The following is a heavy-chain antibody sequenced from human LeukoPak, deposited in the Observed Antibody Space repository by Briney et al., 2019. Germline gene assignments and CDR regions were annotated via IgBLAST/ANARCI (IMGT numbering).Heavy chain of an antibody. CDR3: ATYGDYKFY. D-gene: IGHD4-17*01. Sequence: SQTLSLTCTVSGGSISSGSYYWSWIRQPPGKGLEWIGYIFDSGSTNYNPSLKSRVSISVDTSKNQFSLKLRSVTAADAAVYYCATYGDYKFYWGPGTLVTVSS. V-gene: IGHV4-61*01. CDR2: IFDSGST. CDR1: GGSISSGSYY. J-gene: IGHJ4*02.